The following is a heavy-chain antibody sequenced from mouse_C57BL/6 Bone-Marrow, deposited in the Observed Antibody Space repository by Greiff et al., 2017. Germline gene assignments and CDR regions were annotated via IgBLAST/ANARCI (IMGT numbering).Heavy chain of an antibody. V-gene: IGHV5-17*01. CDR3: ARRGSSPYYYAMDY. J-gene: IGHJ4*01. D-gene: IGHD1-1*01. Sequence: EVKVVESGGGLVKPGGSLKLSCAASGFTFSDYGMHWVRQAPEKGLEWVAYISSGSSTIYYADTVKGRFTISRDNAKNTLFLQMTSLRSEDTARYYCARRGSSPYYYAMDYWCQGTSGT. CDR1: GFTFSDYG. CDR2: ISSGSSTI.